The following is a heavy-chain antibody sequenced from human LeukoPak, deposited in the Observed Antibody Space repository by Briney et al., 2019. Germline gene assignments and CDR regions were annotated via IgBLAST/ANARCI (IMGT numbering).Heavy chain of an antibody. V-gene: IGHV4-39*07. Sequence: PSETLSLTCTVSGGSISSSSYYWGWIRQPPGKGLEWIGSIYYSGSTYYNPSLKSRVTISVDTSKNQFSLKLSSVTAADTAVYYCARTSGSYRPNWFDPWGQGTLVTVSS. CDR2: IYYSGST. CDR3: ARTSGSYRPNWFDP. CDR1: GGSISSSSYY. J-gene: IGHJ5*02. D-gene: IGHD1-26*01.